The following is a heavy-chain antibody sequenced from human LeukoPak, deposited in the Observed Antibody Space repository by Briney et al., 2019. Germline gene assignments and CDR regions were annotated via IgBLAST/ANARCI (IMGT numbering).Heavy chain of an antibody. Sequence: GGSLRLSCAASGFTFSSYWMHWVRQAPGKGLVWVSRINSDGSSTSYADSVKGRFTISRDNAKNTLYLQMNSLRAEDTAVYYCARVGDYYGSGSYYLPGYYYYMDVWGKGTTVTISS. CDR3: ARVGDYYGSGSYYLPGYYYYMDV. V-gene: IGHV3-74*01. CDR1: GFTFSSYW. D-gene: IGHD3-10*01. J-gene: IGHJ6*03. CDR2: INSDGSST.